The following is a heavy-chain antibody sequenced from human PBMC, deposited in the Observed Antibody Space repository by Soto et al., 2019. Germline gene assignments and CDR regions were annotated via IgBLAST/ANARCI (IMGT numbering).Heavy chain of an antibody. CDR1: GGTFSNDI. V-gene: IGHV1-69*08. J-gene: IGHJ3*02. CDR2: IIPLLDTT. CDR3: ARDVRVGANMDASEI. D-gene: IGHD1-26*01. Sequence: ASVKVSCKTSGGTFSNDIITWVRQAPGQGLEWMGRIIPLLDTTNYAQKFQGRVTITADKSTTTAYMELRSLTSDDTAMYYCARDVRVGANMDASEIWGQGTMVTVSS.